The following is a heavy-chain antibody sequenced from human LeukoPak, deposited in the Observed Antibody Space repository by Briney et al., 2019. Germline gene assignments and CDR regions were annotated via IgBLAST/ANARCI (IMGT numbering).Heavy chain of an antibody. V-gene: IGHV3-23*01. J-gene: IGHJ4*02. Sequence: GGSLRLSCAASGFTFSSYALSWVRQAPGKGLEWVSAISGSGGSTYYADSVKGRFTISRDNSKNTLYLQMNSVRAEDTAVYYCAKQEAPPGSAYWGQGTLVTVSS. CDR2: ISGSGGST. CDR3: AKQEAPPGSAY. CDR1: GFTFSSYA. D-gene: IGHD3-10*01.